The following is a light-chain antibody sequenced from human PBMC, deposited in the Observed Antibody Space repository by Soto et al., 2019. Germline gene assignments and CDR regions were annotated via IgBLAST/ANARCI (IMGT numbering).Light chain of an antibody. V-gene: IGKV1-39*01. CDR1: QSITTY. CDR3: LQSYSTPWT. Sequence: DIQMTQSPSSQSASVGDRVIITCRASQSITTYLNWYQQKPGKAPKLLIYAASSLQSGVPSRFSGSGSGTEFTLTISSLQPEDFATYYCLQSYSTPWTFGQGTQVDIK. J-gene: IGKJ1*01. CDR2: AAS.